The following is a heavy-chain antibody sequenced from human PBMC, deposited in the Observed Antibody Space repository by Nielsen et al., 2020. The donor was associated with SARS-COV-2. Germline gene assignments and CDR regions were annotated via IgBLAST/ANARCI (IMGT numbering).Heavy chain of an antibody. CDR1: GFTFSDYY. CDR2: ISSSSSYT. D-gene: IGHD6-19*01. V-gene: IGHV3-11*05. Sequence: GGSLRLSCAASGFTFSDYYMSWIRQAPGKGLEWVSYISSSSSYTNYADSVKGRFTISRDNAKNSLYLQMNSLRAEDTAVYYCARDLSSGWYSFDYWGQGTLVTVSS. J-gene: IGHJ4*02. CDR3: ARDLSSGWYSFDY.